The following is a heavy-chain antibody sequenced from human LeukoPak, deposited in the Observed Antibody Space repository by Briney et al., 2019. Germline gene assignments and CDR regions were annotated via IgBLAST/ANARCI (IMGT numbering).Heavy chain of an antibody. V-gene: IGHV1-2*02. CDR3: ARDMGRYSGYDYDY. J-gene: IGHJ4*02. CDR2: IHPNSGAT. CDR1: GYTFTDYY. D-gene: IGHD5-12*01. Sequence: ASVKVSCKTSGYTFTDYYLHWVRQAPGQGLEWVGWIHPNSGATHYAQKFQGRLTMTRDTSISTVYMEMTRLRSDDTAVYYCARDMGRYSGYDYDYWGQGTLVTASS.